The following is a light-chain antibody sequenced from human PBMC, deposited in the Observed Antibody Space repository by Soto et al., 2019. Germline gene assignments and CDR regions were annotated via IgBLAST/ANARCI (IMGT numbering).Light chain of an antibody. J-gene: IGKJ2*03. Sequence: DIQMTQSPSTLSASVGDRVTITCRASQSISSWLAWYQQKPGKAPKLLIYKASSLESGVPSRFSGSGSGTEFTLTISSLQPEDIATYYCQHYASIPYSFGQGTKVDIK. CDR1: QSISSW. CDR2: KAS. V-gene: IGKV1-5*03. CDR3: QHYASIPYS.